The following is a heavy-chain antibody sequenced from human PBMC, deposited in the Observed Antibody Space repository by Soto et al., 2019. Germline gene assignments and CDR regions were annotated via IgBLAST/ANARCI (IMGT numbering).Heavy chain of an antibody. CDR3: VREGYYDSSGYYPGWFDP. CDR1: GGTFSRYA. V-gene: IGHV1-69*01. J-gene: IGHJ5*02. CDR2: IIPGLGTI. D-gene: IGHD3-22*01. Sequence: QVQLVQSGAEVKKPGSSVKVSCKASGGTFSRYAVSWVRQAPGQGLEWMGGIIPGLGTINYAQKFQGRVTITADESTSTAYMELSSLRSEDTAVYYCVREGYYDSSGYYPGWFDPWGQGTLVTVSS.